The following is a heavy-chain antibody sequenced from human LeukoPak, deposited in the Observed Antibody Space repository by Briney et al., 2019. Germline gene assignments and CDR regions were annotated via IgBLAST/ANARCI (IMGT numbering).Heavy chain of an antibody. CDR2: IKQDGSEK. CDR3: ARDPYSGNYGDYYYYYMDV. J-gene: IGHJ6*03. Sequence: GGSLRLSCAASGFTFSGYGMSWVRQAPGKGLEWVANIKQDGSEKYYVDSVKGRFTISRDNAKSSLYLQMNSLRDEDTAVYYCARDPYSGNYGDYYYYYMDVWGKGTTVTISS. D-gene: IGHD1-26*01. V-gene: IGHV3-7*01. CDR1: GFTFSGYG.